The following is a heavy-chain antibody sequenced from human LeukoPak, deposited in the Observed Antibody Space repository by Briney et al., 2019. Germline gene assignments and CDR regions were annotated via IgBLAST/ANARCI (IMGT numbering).Heavy chain of an antibody. Sequence: SETLSLTCTVSGSSMTTHSWGWIRQPPGKGLEWIGEINHSGSTNYNPSLKSRVTISVDTSKNQFSLKLSSVTAADTAVYYCARGRANRGVLLWFGELPGKFDPWGQGTLVTVSS. D-gene: IGHD3-10*01. CDR1: GSSMTTHS. V-gene: IGHV4-34*01. CDR2: INHSGST. J-gene: IGHJ5*02. CDR3: ARGRANRGVLLWFGELPGKFDP.